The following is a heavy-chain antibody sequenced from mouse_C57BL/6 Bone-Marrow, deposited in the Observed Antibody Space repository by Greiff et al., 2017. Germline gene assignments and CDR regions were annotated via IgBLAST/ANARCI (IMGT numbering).Heavy chain of an antibody. V-gene: IGHV5-17*01. D-gene: IGHD2-5*01. CDR1: GFTFSDYG. J-gene: IGHJ3*01. CDR2: ISSGSSTI. CDR3: ARTYYSNYHGIAY. Sequence: EVQRVESGGGLVKPGGSLKLSCAASGFTFSDYGMHWVRQAPETGLEWVAYISSGSSTIYYADTVKGRFTISRDNAKNTLFLQMTSLRSEDTAMYYCARTYYSNYHGIAYWGQGTLVTVSA.